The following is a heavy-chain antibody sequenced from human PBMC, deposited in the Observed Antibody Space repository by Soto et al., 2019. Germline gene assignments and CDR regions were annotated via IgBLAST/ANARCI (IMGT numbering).Heavy chain of an antibody. CDR3: ARVRNYYDSSGHYYYYGMDV. V-gene: IGHV3-74*01. Sequence: VGSLRLSCAASGFTFSSYWMHWVRQAPGKGLVWVSRINSDGSSTSYADSVKGRFTISRDNAKNTLYLQMNSLRAEDTAVYYCARVRNYYDSSGHYYYYGMDVWGQGTTVTVSS. J-gene: IGHJ6*02. CDR2: INSDGSST. D-gene: IGHD3-22*01. CDR1: GFTFSSYW.